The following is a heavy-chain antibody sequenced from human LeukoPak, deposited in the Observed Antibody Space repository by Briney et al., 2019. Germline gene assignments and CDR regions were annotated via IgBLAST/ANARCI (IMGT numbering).Heavy chain of an antibody. CDR3: ARGPNPGGTIIYWYFDL. D-gene: IGHD4-23*01. J-gene: IGHJ2*01. Sequence: GASVKVSCKASGGTFSSYAISGVRQSPGQRLEWMGGIIAIFGTANYAQKFQGRVPIPADESKSTAYMELSSLRSEDTAVYYCARGPNPGGTIIYWYFDLWGRGTLVSVSS. CDR1: GGTFSSYA. CDR2: IIAIFGTA. V-gene: IGHV1-69*01.